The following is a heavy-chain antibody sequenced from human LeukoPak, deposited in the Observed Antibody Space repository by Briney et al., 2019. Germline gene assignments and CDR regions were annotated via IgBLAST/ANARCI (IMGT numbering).Heavy chain of an antibody. CDR3: ARQGYCSSSSCHYNWFDP. V-gene: IGHV5-51*01. J-gene: IGHJ5*02. D-gene: IGHD2-2*01. CDR2: VYPAGSQT. CDR1: SYSFANYW. Sequence: GESLKISCKASSYSFANYWIGWVRQMPGKGLEWMGIVYPAGSQTLYSPSFQGLVTISVDTSTSTAYLQWNTLKASDTAMYYCARQGYCSSSSCHYNWFDPWGQGTLVAVSS.